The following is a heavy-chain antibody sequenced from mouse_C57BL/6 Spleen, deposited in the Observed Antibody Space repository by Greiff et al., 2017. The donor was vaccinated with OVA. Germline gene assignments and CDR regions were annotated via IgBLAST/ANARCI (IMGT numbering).Heavy chain of an antibody. J-gene: IGHJ2*01. V-gene: IGHV1-5*01. D-gene: IGHD1-1*01. CDR3: TVITTVVATEYFDY. CDR2: IYPGNSDT. Sequence: EVQLQQSGTVLARPGASVKMSCKTSGYTFTSYWMHWVKQRPGQGLEWIGAIYPGNSDTSYNQKFKGKAKLTAVTSASTAYMELSSLTNEDAAVYYCTVITTVVATEYFDYWGQGTTLTVSS. CDR1: GYTFTSYW.